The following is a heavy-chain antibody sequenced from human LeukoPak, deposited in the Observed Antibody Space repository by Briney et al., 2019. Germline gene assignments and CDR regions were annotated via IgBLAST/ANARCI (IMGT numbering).Heavy chain of an antibody. CDR2: MNPNSGNT. Sequence: ASVKVSCKASGYTFTSYDINWVRQATGQGLEWMGWMNPNSGNTGYAQKFQGRVTITRNTSISTAYMELSSLRSEDTAVYYCARGKYNWNHGKGNWFDPWGQGTLVTVSS. D-gene: IGHD1-14*01. CDR3: ARGKYNWNHGKGNWFDP. CDR1: GYTFTSYD. J-gene: IGHJ5*02. V-gene: IGHV1-8*03.